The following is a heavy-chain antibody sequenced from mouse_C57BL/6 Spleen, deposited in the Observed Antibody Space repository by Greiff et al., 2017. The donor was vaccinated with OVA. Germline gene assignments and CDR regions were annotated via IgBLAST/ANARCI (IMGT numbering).Heavy chain of an antibody. V-gene: IGHV1-55*01. Sequence: VQLQQPGAELVKPGASVKMSCKASGYTFTSYWITWVKQRPGQGLEWIGDIYPGSGSTNYNEKFKSKATLTVDTSSSTAYMQLSSLTSEDSAVYYCARPITTVVATDLDYWGQGTTLTVSS. CDR2: IYPGSGST. J-gene: IGHJ2*01. CDR3: ARPITTVVATDLDY. D-gene: IGHD1-1*01. CDR1: GYTFTSYW.